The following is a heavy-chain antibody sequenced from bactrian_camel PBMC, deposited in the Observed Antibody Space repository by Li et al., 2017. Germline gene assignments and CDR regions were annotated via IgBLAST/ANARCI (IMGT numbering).Heavy chain of an antibody. J-gene: IGHJ6*01. CDR2: IFIGRRTNT. Sequence: DVQLVESGGGSVQAGGSLRLSCAFSGYTYSGHCMGWFRQDPGKVRVGVAAIFIGRRTNTEYDDSVKGRFTISQDNAKNTVYLQMNSLKPEDTAMYYCAARGPYCYTKLSVRDFTYWGQETQVTVS. CDR3: AARGPYCYTKLSVRDFTY. D-gene: IGHD2*01. V-gene: IGHV3S31*01. CDR1: GYTYSGHC.